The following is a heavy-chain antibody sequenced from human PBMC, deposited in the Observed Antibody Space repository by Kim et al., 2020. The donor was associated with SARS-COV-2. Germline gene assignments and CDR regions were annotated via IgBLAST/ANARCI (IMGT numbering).Heavy chain of an antibody. V-gene: IGHV4-34*01. Sequence: SETLSLTCAVSGGSLSGYYWTWIRQPPGKGLEWIGEIHPSGSTYYNPSFENRVTISVVTSKNQFSLEVTSVTAADTALYYCSRGRDEYKVGNSWGQGSLVTVS. CDR2: IHPSGST. CDR3: SRGRDEYKVGNS. J-gene: IGHJ1*01. D-gene: IGHD1-1*01. CDR1: GGSLSGYY.